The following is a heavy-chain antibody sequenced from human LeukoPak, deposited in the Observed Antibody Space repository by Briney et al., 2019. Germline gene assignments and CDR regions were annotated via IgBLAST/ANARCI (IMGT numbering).Heavy chain of an antibody. CDR1: GFTFSTYA. V-gene: IGHV3-13*01. D-gene: IGHD2-15*01. CDR2: IGDAGDT. J-gene: IGHJ4*02. CDR3: ARGIYPVVAATGGFGY. Sequence: GGSLRLSCAASGFTFSTYATSWVRQGTGKGLEWVSAIGDAGDTYYAGSVKGRFTISRDNSKNTLYLQMNSLRAEDTAVYYCARGIYPVVAATGGFGYWGQGTLVTVSS.